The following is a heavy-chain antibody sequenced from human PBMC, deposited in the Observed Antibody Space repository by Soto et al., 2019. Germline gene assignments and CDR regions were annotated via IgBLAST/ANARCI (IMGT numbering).Heavy chain of an antibody. Sequence: EVQLVESGGGLVKPGGSLRLSGAASGFSSSYAGMSWVRQAPGKGLEWIGGVKTKIDGGPSDYAGHVKGRFTTSSVDSKRVVFLQMSSLKSEAAAVYYCSAACSGGSCYPGAHYSFYAMDVWGRGTAVTV. CDR2: VKTKIDGGPS. CDR1: GFSSSYAG. CDR3: SAACSGGSCYPGAHYSFYAMDV. D-gene: IGHD2-15*01. V-gene: IGHV3-15*01. J-gene: IGHJ6*02.